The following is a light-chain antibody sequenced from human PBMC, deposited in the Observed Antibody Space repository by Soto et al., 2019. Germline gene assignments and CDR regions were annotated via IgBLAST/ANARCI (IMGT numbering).Light chain of an antibody. CDR1: QSVSNTY. Sequence: EIVLTQSPGTLSLSPGERATLSCRASQSVSNTYLAWYQQRPGQAPRLLIYSTSSRATGIPDRFSGSGSGTDFTLTISRLEPEDFAVYYCPQYGGSPRFTFGQGTKLEIK. J-gene: IGKJ2*01. CDR3: PQYGGSPRFT. V-gene: IGKV3-20*01. CDR2: STS.